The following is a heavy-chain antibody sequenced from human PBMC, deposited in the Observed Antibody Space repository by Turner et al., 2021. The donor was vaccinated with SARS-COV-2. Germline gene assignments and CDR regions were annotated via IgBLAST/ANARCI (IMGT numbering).Heavy chain of an antibody. D-gene: IGHD1-1*01. V-gene: IGHV3-23*01. Sequence: EVQLLESGGGLVQPGGSLRLSCAASAFNFSRFVMSWVRQAPGKGLEWVASISDDGLSAFYGDFVKGRFTVSRDNSNSTLYLQMNSLRAEDAAVYFCAKDPIADNRNFRTSRTYFDHWGQGTLVTVSS. CDR2: ISDDGLSA. J-gene: IGHJ4*02. CDR3: AKDPIADNRNFRTSRTYFDH. CDR1: AFNFSRFV.